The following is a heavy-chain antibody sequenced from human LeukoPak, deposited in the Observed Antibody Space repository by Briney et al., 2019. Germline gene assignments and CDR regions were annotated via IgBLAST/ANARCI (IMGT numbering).Heavy chain of an antibody. V-gene: IGHV3-48*03. CDR3: ARDVIQPWLLFDY. D-gene: IGHD5-18*01. Sequence: AGSLRLSCAASGFTFSSYEMNWVRQAPGKGLEWVSYISSSGGTRYYADSVKGRFTISRDNAKNSLYLQMNSLRAEDTAVYYCARDVIQPWLLFDYWGQGTLVTVSS. CDR1: GFTFSSYE. J-gene: IGHJ4*02. CDR2: ISSSGGTR.